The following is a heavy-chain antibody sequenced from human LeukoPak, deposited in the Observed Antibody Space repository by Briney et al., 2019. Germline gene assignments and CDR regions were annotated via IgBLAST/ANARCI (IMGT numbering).Heavy chain of an antibody. V-gene: IGHV3-64*01. CDR1: GFTFSTYA. CDR2: ISSNGGST. Sequence: GGSLRLSCAASGFTFSTYAMSWVRQAPGKGLEYVSAISSNGGSTYANSVKGRFTISRDNSKNTLYLQMGSLRAEDMAVYYCARTFACSGGSCRDYGDSGEFDYWGQGTLVTVSS. D-gene: IGHD2-15*01. CDR3: ARTFACSGGSCRDYGDSGEFDY. J-gene: IGHJ4*02.